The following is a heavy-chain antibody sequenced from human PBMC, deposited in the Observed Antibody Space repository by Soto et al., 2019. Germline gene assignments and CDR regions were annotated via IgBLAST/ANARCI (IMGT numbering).Heavy chain of an antibody. V-gene: IGHV4-31*03. J-gene: IGHJ4*02. D-gene: IGHD3-16*02. CDR1: GGSISSGGYY. CDR3: ARETSYDYIWGSYRAFDY. CDR2: IYYSGST. Sequence: QVQLQESGPGLVKPSQTLSLTCTVSGGSISSGGYYWSWIRQHPGKGLEWIGYIYYSGSTYYNPSLKSRITISVATSKNQCSLKLSSVTAADTAVYYCARETSYDYIWGSYRAFDYWGQGTLVTVSS.